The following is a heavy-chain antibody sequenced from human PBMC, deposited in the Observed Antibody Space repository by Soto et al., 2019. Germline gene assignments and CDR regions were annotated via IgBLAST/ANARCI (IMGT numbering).Heavy chain of an antibody. J-gene: IGHJ6*02. D-gene: IGHD7-27*01. CDR1: GGTFSSYA. CDR3: ARSRTGEIVYYYYGMDV. Sequence: SVKVSCKASGGTFSSYAISWVRQAPGQGLEWMGGIIPIFGTANYAQKFQGRVTITADESTSTAYMELSSLRSEDTAVYYCARSRTGEIVYYYYGMDVWGQGTTVTVSS. V-gene: IGHV1-69*13. CDR2: IIPIFGTA.